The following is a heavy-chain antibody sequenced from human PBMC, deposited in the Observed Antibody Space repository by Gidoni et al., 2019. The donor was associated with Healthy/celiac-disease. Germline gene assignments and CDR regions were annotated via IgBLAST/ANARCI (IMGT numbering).Heavy chain of an antibody. V-gene: IGHV1-69*01. Sequence: QVQLVQSGAEVKKTGSSVKVSCKASGGTFSSYAISWVRQAPGQGLEWMGGIIPIFGTANYAQKFQGRVTITADESTSTAYMELSSLRSEDTAVYYCAREESVVVVVAATTNYYYYMDVWGKGTTVTVSS. D-gene: IGHD2-15*01. CDR2: IIPIFGTA. CDR3: AREESVVVVVAATTNYYYYMDV. CDR1: GGTFSSYA. J-gene: IGHJ6*03.